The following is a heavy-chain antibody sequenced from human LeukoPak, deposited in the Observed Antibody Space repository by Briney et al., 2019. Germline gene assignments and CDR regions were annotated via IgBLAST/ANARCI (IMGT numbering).Heavy chain of an antibody. V-gene: IGHV3-66*01. CDR3: TRDPDG. Sequence: GGSLRLSCAASGFSVTNYYMSWVRRAPGKGLEWVSVIYSGGDTFHADSVKGRFILSRDISKNTLYLQMNSLGVDDTAVYYCTRDPDGWGQGTLVTVSS. J-gene: IGHJ4*02. CDR2: IYSGGDT. CDR1: GFSVTNYY.